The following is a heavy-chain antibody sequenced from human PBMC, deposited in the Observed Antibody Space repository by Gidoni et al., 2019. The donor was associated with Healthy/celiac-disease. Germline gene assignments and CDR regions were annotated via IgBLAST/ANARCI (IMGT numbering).Heavy chain of an antibody. Sequence: EVQLVESGGGLVKPGGSLRLSCAASGFTFSSYSMNWVRQAPGKGLEWVSSIISSSSYIYYADSVKGRFTISRDNAKNSLYLQMNSLRAEDTAVYYCARDREGSGSYYNPDYYYYGMDVWGQGTTVTVSS. D-gene: IGHD3-10*01. CDR3: ARDREGSGSYYNPDYYYYGMDV. CDR1: GFTFSSYS. V-gene: IGHV3-21*01. CDR2: IISSSSYI. J-gene: IGHJ6*02.